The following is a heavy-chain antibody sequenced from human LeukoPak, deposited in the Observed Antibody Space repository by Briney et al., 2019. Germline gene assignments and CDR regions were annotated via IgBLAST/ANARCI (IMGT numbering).Heavy chain of an antibody. J-gene: IGHJ4*02. V-gene: IGHV4-39*07. Sequence: SETLSLTCTVSGGSISSSSYYCGWIRQPPGKGLEWIGSIYYSGSTYYNPSLKSRVTISVDTSKNQFSLKLSSVTAADTAVYYCARLPYYYDSSGYKRGFDYWGQGTLVTVSS. CDR3: ARLPYYYDSSGYKRGFDY. CDR2: IYYSGST. D-gene: IGHD3-22*01. CDR1: GGSISSSSYY.